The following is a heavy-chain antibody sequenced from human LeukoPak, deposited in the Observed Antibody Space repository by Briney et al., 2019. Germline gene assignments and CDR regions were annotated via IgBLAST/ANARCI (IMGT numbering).Heavy chain of an antibody. CDR1: GFTFSSYA. CDR3: ARDLYYYDSSGYYSYYFDY. J-gene: IGHJ4*02. V-gene: IGHV3-23*01. CDR2: VSGSGGST. D-gene: IGHD3-22*01. Sequence: PGGSLRLSCAASGFTFSSYAMSWVHQAPGKGLEWVSAVSGSGGSTYYADSVKGRFTISRDNSKNTLYLQMNSLRAEDTAVYYCARDLYYYDSSGYYSYYFDYWGQGTLVTVSS.